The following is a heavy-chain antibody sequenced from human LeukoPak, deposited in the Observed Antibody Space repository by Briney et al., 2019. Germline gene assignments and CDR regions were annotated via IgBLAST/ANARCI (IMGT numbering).Heavy chain of an antibody. V-gene: IGHV4-39*02. CDR3: ARTIVVVVAATIDY. Sequence: SETLSLTCTVSGGSISSSGYYWGWIRRPPGKGLEWIGTISYGGSTYYSPSLKSRVTISVDTSKNHFSLKLSSVTAADTAVYYCARTIVVVVAATIDYWGQGTLVTVSS. J-gene: IGHJ4*02. CDR2: ISYGGST. D-gene: IGHD2-15*01. CDR1: GGSISSSGYY.